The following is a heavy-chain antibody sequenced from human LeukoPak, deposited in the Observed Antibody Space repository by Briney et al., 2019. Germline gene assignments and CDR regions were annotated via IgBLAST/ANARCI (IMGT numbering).Heavy chain of an antibody. CDR2: INQDESEK. V-gene: IGHV3-7*01. J-gene: IGHJ4*02. CDR1: GFIFSSCW. D-gene: IGHD2-8*01. CDR3: ARVGRYCTNTVCSVFDY. Sequence: AGGSLRLSCAASGFIFSSCWMTWVRQAPGKGLEWVANINQDESEKHYVDSVKGRFTISRDNSKNTLYLQMNSLGPEDTAVYYCARVGRYCTNTVCSVFDYWGQGILVTVSS.